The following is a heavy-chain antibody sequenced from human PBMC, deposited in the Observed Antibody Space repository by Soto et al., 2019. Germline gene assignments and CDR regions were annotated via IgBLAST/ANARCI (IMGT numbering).Heavy chain of an antibody. CDR1: GFTFNTYW. D-gene: IGHD5-12*01. Sequence: DVKLVESGGTLVQPGGSLRLSCAASGFTFNTYWMHWVRQAPGTGLVWVSRINSDGTRTTYADSVKGRFTISRDNAKNTVYLQMNSLRAEDTAVYYCTTVATNSYNWLDPWGQGTLVTVSS. CDR2: INSDGTRT. J-gene: IGHJ5*02. CDR3: TTVATNSYNWLDP. V-gene: IGHV3-74*01.